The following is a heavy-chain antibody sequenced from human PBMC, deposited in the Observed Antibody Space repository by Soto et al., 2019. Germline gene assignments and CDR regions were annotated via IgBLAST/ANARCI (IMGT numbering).Heavy chain of an antibody. V-gene: IGHV1-18*01. J-gene: IGHJ6*02. CDR3: GRDLYQSVFYYGMDV. CDR2: ISTYNGNT. Sequence: QVQVMQSGAEVKKPGASVKVSCKASGYTFTSYGISWVRQAPGQGLEWMGWISTYNGNTNYAQKLQGRVTMTTDTSXGTAYMELRSLRSDDTAVYYCGRDLYQSVFYYGMDVWGQGTTVTVSS. CDR1: GYTFTSYG. D-gene: IGHD2-2*01.